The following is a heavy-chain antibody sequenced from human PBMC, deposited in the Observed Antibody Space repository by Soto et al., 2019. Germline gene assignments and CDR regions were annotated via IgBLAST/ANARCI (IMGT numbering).Heavy chain of an antibody. D-gene: IGHD3-9*01. Sequence: QLQLQESGPGLVKPSETLSLTCTVSGGSISSSSYYWGWIRQPPGKGLEWIGSIYYSGSTYYNPSLKSRVTISVDTSKNQFSLKLSSVTAADTAVYYCARSYYDILTGYYSPILEYAFDIWGQGTMVTVSS. V-gene: IGHV4-39*01. CDR1: GGSISSSSYY. CDR3: ARSYYDILTGYYSPILEYAFDI. CDR2: IYYSGST. J-gene: IGHJ3*02.